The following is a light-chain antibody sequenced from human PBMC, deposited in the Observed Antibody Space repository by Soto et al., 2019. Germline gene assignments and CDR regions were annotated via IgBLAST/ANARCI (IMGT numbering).Light chain of an antibody. V-gene: IGKV3D-20*02. CDR1: QSVSNNY. CDR3: QQRNNWPPIT. J-gene: IGKJ5*01. CDR2: GAS. Sequence: LSQSPGTVSLFPGERATLHWSAIQSVSNNYLAWYQQKPGQAPRLLIYGASNRATGIPDRFSGGGSGTDFTLTIDNLEPEDFAIYYCQQRNNWPPITFGQGTRLEVK.